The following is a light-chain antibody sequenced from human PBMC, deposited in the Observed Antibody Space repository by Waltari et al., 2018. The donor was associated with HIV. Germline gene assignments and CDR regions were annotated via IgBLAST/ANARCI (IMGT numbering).Light chain of an antibody. J-gene: IGKJ1*01. CDR1: QSDNSSY. Sequence: EIVLTQSPGTLPLSPGERAILSCGASQSDNSSYLAWYQQKPGQAPRLLIYAASSTATDIPARFSGSGSGTDFTLSISRLEPEDVAIYYCQQYDTSPWTFGQGTKVEIK. CDR3: QQYDTSPWT. V-gene: IGKV3-20*01. CDR2: AAS.